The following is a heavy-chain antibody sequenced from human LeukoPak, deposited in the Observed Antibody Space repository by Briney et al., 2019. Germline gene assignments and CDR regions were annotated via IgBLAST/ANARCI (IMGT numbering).Heavy chain of an antibody. CDR1: GYNFTNHW. D-gene: IGHD3-3*01. CDR3: ARGYYDFWSGDSAYYYYMDV. V-gene: IGHV5-51*01. CDR2: IYPGDSDT. J-gene: IGHJ6*03. Sequence: GESLKISCKGSGYNFTNHWIGWVRQMPGKGLEWMGIIYPGDSDTRYSPSFQGQVTISADKSISTAYLQWSSLKASDTAMYYCARGYYDFWSGDSAYYYYMDVWGKGTTVTVSS.